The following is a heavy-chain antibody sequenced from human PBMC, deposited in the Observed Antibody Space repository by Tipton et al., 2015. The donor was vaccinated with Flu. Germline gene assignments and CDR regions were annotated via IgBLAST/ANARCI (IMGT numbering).Heavy chain of an antibody. V-gene: IGHV4-38-2*02. CDR1: GDSINSDYF. Sequence: TLSLTCTVSGDSINSDYFWGWIRQPPGKGLEWIGCISHSGRTYYNPSLKSRVTISVDTAKNQFSQRLSSVTAADTAVYYCAREGPYSSAWYGLDAFDIWGQGTMVTVSS. D-gene: IGHD6-19*01. CDR2: ISHSGRT. J-gene: IGHJ3*02. CDR3: AREGPYSSAWYGLDAFDI.